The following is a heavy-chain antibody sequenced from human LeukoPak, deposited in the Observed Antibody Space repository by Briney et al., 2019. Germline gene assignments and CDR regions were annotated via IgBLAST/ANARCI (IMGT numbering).Heavy chain of an antibody. V-gene: IGHV3-74*01. Sequence: GGSLRLSCVASGFTFSSYWMHWVRQAPGKGLVWVSRINSDGRSTSYADSVKGRFTISRDNAKNTLYLQMNSLRAEDTAVYYCPRSPAATTWFDPGGQGTLVTVSS. D-gene: IGHD2-15*01. CDR2: INSDGRST. J-gene: IGHJ5*02. CDR1: GFTFSSYW. CDR3: PRSPAATTWFDP.